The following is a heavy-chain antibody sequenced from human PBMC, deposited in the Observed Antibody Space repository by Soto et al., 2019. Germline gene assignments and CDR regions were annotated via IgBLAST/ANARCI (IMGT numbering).Heavy chain of an antibody. D-gene: IGHD3-3*01. CDR2: IYYSGST. V-gene: IGHV4-59*01. CDR1: GGSISSYY. CDR3: ARSGPNYDFWSGYYW. J-gene: IGHJ4*02. Sequence: PSETLSLTCTVSGGSISSYYWSWIRQPPGKGLEWIGYIYYSGSTNYNPSLKSRVTISVDTSKNQFSLKLSSVTAADTAVYYCARSGPNYDFWSGYYWWGQGTLVTVS.